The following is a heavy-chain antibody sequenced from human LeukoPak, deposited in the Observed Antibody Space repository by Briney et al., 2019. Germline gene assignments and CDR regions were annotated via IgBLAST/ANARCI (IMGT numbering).Heavy chain of an antibody. J-gene: IGHJ4*02. Sequence: PSETLSLTCTVSGGSISSSSYYWGWIHQPPGKGLEWIGSIYYSGSTYYNPSLKSRVTISVDTSKNQFSLKLSSVTAADTAVYYCARHYDFWSGSPGDYFDYWGQGTLVTVSS. CDR1: GGSISSSSYY. V-gene: IGHV4-39*01. D-gene: IGHD3-3*01. CDR2: IYYSGST. CDR3: ARHYDFWSGSPGDYFDY.